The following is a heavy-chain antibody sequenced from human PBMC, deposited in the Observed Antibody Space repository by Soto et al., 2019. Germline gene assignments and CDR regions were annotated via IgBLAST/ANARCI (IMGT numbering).Heavy chain of an antibody. CDR3: ARVPFSSSWSNFDY. J-gene: IGHJ4*02. Sequence: SQTLSLTCAISGDSVSSNSAAWNWIRQSPSRGLEWLGRTYYRSKWYNDYAISVKSRITINPDTSKTQFSLQLNSVTPEDTAVYYCARVPFSSSWSNFDYWGQGTLVTVSS. CDR2: TYYRSKWYN. V-gene: IGHV6-1*01. CDR1: GDSVSSNSAA. D-gene: IGHD6-13*01.